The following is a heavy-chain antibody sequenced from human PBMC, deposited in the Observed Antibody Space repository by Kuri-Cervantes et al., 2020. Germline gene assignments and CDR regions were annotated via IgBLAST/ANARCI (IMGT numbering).Heavy chain of an antibody. CDR2: IGTAGDT. CDR1: GFTFSSYD. D-gene: IGHD3-22*01. CDR3: ARERYYYDSSGYYRHGMDV. V-gene: IGHV3-13*01. J-gene: IGHJ6*02. Sequence: GGSLRLSCAASGFTFSSYDMHWVRQATGKGLEWVSAIGTAGDTYYPGSVKGRFTISRDNAKNSLYLQMNSLRAEDTAVYYCARERYYYDSSGYYRHGMDVWGQGTTVTVSS.